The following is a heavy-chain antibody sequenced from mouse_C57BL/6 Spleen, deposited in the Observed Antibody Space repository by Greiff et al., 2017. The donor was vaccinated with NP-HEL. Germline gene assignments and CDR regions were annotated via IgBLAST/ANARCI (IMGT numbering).Heavy chain of an antibody. CDR2: IYPGDGDT. J-gene: IGHJ4*01. Sequence: VMLVESGAELVKPGASVKISCKASGYAFSSYWMNWVKQRPGKGLEWIGQIYPGDGDTNYNGKFKGKATLTADKSSSTAYMQLSSLTSEDSAVYFCARRTAQALMDYWGQGTSVTVSS. V-gene: IGHV1-80*01. D-gene: IGHD3-2*02. CDR1: GYAFSSYW. CDR3: ARRTAQALMDY.